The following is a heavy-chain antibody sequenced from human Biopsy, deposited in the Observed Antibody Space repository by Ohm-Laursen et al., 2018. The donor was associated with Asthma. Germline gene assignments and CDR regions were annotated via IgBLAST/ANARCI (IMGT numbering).Heavy chain of an antibody. CDR3: AKGHGDYVFPYFQH. J-gene: IGHJ1*01. Sequence: SLRLSCAASGFTFSSYGMNWVRQAPGKGLEWVAIISHDGTTEYYADSVKGRFTISRDNSRDTVSLQMNSLRADDTAVYYCAKGHGDYVFPYFQHWGQGTLVTVSS. CDR1: GFTFSSYG. D-gene: IGHD4-17*01. V-gene: IGHV3-30*18. CDR2: ISHDGTTE.